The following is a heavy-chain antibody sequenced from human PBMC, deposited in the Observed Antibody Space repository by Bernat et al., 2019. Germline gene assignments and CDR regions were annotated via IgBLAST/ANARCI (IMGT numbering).Heavy chain of an antibody. J-gene: IGHJ3*02. CDR2: IKSKTEGGTE. CDR1: GLTVSNAW. Sequence: EVQLVEAGGGLVKPGESLRLSCVASGLTVSNAWMSWVRQAPGKGLEWVGRIKSKTEGGTEDYALPVKGRFTISRDDSKNTLYLQMNSLKTEDTAVYYCTTDPLEDTAMATGAFDIWGQGTMVTVSS. D-gene: IGHD5-18*01. V-gene: IGHV3-15*01. CDR3: TTDPLEDTAMATGAFDI.